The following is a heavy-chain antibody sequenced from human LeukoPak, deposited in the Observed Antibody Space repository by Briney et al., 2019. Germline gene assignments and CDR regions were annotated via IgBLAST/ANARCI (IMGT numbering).Heavy chain of an antibody. CDR1: GFTSSSYG. CDR3: ARVSEAVTAYFDY. V-gene: IGHV3-33*01. Sequence: SGGSLRLPCAASGFTSSSYGMHWVRQAPGKGLEWVAVIWYDGSNKYYADSVKGRFTISRDNPKNTLYLQMNSLRAEDTAVYYCARVSEAVTAYFDYWGQGTLVTVSS. D-gene: IGHD2-21*02. CDR2: IWYDGSNK. J-gene: IGHJ4*02.